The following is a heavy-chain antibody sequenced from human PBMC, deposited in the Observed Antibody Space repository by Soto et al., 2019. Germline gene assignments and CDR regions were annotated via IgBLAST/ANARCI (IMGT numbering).Heavy chain of an antibody. CDR3: ARDAGYGSGSYYRTDSDV. Sequence: QVQLVQSGAEVKKPGASVKVSCKASGYTFTSYGISWVRQAPGQGLEWMGWISAYNGNTNYAQKLQGRVTVTTDTSTSTAYMELRSLRSDDTAVYYCARDAGYGSGSYYRTDSDVWGQGTTVTVSS. J-gene: IGHJ6*02. D-gene: IGHD3-10*01. V-gene: IGHV1-18*04. CDR1: GYTFTSYG. CDR2: ISAYNGNT.